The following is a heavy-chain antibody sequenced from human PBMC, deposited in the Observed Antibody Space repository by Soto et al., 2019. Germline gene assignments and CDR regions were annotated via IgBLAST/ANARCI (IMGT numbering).Heavy chain of an antibody. CDR3: AKEIAVAGTEDWFDP. D-gene: IGHD6-19*01. Sequence: QVQLVESGGGVVQPGRSLRLSCAASGFTFSSYGMHWVRQAPGKGLEWVAVISYDGSNKYYADSVKGRFTISRDNSKNTLYLQMNSLRAEDTAVYYCAKEIAVAGTEDWFDPWGQGTLVTVSS. V-gene: IGHV3-30*18. J-gene: IGHJ5*02. CDR2: ISYDGSNK. CDR1: GFTFSSYG.